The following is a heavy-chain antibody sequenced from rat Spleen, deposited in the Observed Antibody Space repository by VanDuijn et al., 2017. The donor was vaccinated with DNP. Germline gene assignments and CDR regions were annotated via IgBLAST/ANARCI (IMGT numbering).Heavy chain of an antibody. J-gene: IGHJ2*01. V-gene: IGHV5-22*01. CDR2: IGSDGYAP. D-gene: IGHD4-3*01. CDR3: IRWNSGHFDY. Sequence: KLSCAASGFTFSDYYMAWVRQAPTKGLEWVAYIGSDGYAPYYGDSVKGRFTISRDNAKSTLYLQMNSLRSEDMATYYCIRWNSGHFDYWGQGVMVTVSS. CDR1: GFTFSDYY.